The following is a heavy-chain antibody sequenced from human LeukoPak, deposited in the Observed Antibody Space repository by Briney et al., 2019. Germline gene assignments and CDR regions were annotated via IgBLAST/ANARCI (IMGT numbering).Heavy chain of an antibody. CDR3: ARDLEDSSPFGAFDM. V-gene: IGHV3-33*08. Sequence: GRSPRLSCAASGFTFSSYGMHWVRQVPGKGLEWVAAIWFDGIRKYYADSVKGRLTISRDNSKNTLYLQMNSLRAEDTAVYYCARDLEDSSPFGAFDMWGQGTMVTVSS. J-gene: IGHJ3*02. D-gene: IGHD3-22*01. CDR1: GFTFSSYG. CDR2: IWFDGIRK.